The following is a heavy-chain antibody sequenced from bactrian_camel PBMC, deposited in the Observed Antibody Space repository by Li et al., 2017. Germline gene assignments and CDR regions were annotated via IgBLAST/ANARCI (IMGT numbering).Heavy chain of an antibody. J-gene: IGHJ4*01. CDR1: GFTFSSYW. CDR2: IYSDRGAT. CDR3: WSRAG. Sequence: HVQLVESGGGLVQPGGSLRLSCAASGFTFSSYWMFWVRQSQGKGVEWVSRIYSDRGATEYADAVKGRFTISRDNAKNTVYLQMNSLNSEDTALYYCWSRAGWGQGTQVTVS. V-gene: IGHV3S6*01.